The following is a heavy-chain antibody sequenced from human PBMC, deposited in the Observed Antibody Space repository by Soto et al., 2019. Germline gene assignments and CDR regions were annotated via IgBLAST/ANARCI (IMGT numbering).Heavy chain of an antibody. CDR1: GGTFSSYA. CDR3: ARTYYYDSSGYYRNDY. CDR2: IIPIFGTA. Sequence: GASVKVSCKASGGTFSSYAISCVRQAPGQGLEWMGGIIPIFGTANYAQKFQGRVTITADKSTSTAYMELSSLRSEDTAVYYCARTYYYDSSGYYRNDYWGQGTLVTVSS. V-gene: IGHV1-69*06. J-gene: IGHJ4*02. D-gene: IGHD3-22*01.